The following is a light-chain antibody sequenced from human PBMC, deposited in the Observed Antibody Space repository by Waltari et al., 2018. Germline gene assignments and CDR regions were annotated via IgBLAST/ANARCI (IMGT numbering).Light chain of an antibody. Sequence: TQSPATLSLPPGEGATLSCRASQSVDYYLAWYQQKPGKAPKLLIYDASNLETGVPSRFSGSGSGTDFTFTISSLQPEDIATYYCQQYDNLPLTFGGGTKVEIK. CDR1: QSVDYY. V-gene: IGKV1-33*01. J-gene: IGKJ4*01. CDR3: QQYDNLPLT. CDR2: DAS.